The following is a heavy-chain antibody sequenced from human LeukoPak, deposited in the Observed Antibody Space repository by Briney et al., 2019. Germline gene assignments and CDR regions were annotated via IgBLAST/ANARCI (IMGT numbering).Heavy chain of an antibody. CDR1: GFTFSSYA. D-gene: IGHD1-14*01. CDR3: ARDPRNLFYYYGMDV. J-gene: IGHJ6*02. CDR2: ISGSGGST. Sequence: GGSLRLSCAASGFTFSSYAMSWVRQAPGKGLEWVSAISGSGGSTYYADSVKGRFTISRDNAKNSLYLQMNSLRAEDTAVYYCARDPRNLFYYYGMDVWGQGTTVTVSS. V-gene: IGHV3-23*01.